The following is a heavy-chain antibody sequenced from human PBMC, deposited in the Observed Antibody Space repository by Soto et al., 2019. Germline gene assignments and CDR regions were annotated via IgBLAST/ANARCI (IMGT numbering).Heavy chain of an antibody. CDR2: ISISGTTI. CDR1: GFTFSDYY. CDR3: AKDLRPRETYLDWFDT. D-gene: IGHD1-26*01. J-gene: IGHJ5*02. Sequence: GGSLRLSCAASGFTFSDYYMSWIRHAPGKGLEWISYISISGTTIYYSDSVKGRFTISRDNAKNSLYLQMNSLRTEDTAVYYCAKDLRPRETYLDWFDTWGQGTLVNVSS. V-gene: IGHV3-11*01.